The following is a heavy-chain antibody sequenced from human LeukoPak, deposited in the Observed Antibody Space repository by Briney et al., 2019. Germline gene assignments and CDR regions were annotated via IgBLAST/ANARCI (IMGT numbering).Heavy chain of an antibody. V-gene: IGHV3-7*01. Sequence: GGPLRVSCAASGFTFSGHSMTWVRQAPGKGGEWVANINLDGSERFYVDFVKGRFTISRDNADNSMYLQMNSLRAEDTAVYYCGRVIAGAIDYWGQGTLVTVSS. J-gene: IGHJ4*02. CDR1: GFTFSGHS. CDR3: GRVIAGAIDY. CDR2: INLDGSER. D-gene: IGHD6-13*01.